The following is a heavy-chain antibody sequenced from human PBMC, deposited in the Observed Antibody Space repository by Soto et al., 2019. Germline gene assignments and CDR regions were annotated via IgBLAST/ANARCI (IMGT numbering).Heavy chain of an antibody. J-gene: IGHJ4*02. CDR3: ARGGSYYYDSSASLDS. V-gene: IGHV3-21*01. D-gene: IGHD3-22*01. CDR2: ITSSSSYI. CDR1: GFTFSTYS. Sequence: PGGSLRLSXAASGFTFSTYSMNWVRQAPGKGLEWVSSITSSSSYIYYADSVKGRFTISRDNAKNSLYLQMNSLRAEDTAVYYCARGGSYYYDSSASLDSWGQGTLVTVSS.